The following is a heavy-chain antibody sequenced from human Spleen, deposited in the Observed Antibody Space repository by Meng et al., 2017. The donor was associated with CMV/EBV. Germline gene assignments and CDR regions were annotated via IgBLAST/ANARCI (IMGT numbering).Heavy chain of an antibody. Sequence: VRLVQPGAGVKKPGASVKVSWKASGYTFTSYGISWVRQAPGQGLEWMGWISAYNGNTNYAQKLQGRVTMTTDTSTSTAYMELRSLRSDDTAVYYCARTPYSNYATYFDYWGQGTLVTVSS. CDR2: ISAYNGNT. V-gene: IGHV1-18*01. J-gene: IGHJ4*02. CDR1: GYTFTSYG. D-gene: IGHD4-11*01. CDR3: ARTPYSNYATYFDY.